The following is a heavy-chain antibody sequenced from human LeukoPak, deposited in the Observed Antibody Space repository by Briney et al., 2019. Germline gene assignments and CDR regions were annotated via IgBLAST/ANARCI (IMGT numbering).Heavy chain of an antibody. Sequence: PSETLSLTCAVSGFSISSDKYWGWVRQPPGKGLEWIGSIYHTGSTYYHPSLKSRVTISVDTSKNQFSLKLNSVTAADTAVYYCARLSYYYYYMDVWGRGTTVTVSS. CDR2: IYHTGST. J-gene: IGHJ6*03. CDR1: GFSISSDKY. D-gene: IGHD3-10*01. V-gene: IGHV4-38-2*01. CDR3: ARLSYYYYYMDV.